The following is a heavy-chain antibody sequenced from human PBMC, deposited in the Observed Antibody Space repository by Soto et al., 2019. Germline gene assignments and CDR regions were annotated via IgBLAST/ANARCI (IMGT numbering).Heavy chain of an antibody. CDR1: GYPFTSYE. CDR3: ARESPQGMDV. V-gene: IGHV1-8*01. Sequence: GASVKVSCKASGYPFTSYESNWVRQATGQGLEWMGWMNPNSGNTVYAQKFQGRVTMTRNTSISTAYMELSSLRSEDTAVYYCARESPQGMDVWGQGTTVTVSS. CDR2: MNPNSGNT. J-gene: IGHJ6*02.